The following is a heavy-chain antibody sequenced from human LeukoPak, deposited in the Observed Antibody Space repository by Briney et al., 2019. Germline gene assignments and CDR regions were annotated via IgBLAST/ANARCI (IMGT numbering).Heavy chain of an antibody. J-gene: IGHJ6*03. CDR3: ATMSGYDSRNYYYYMDV. Sequence: ASVKVSCKASGYTFTSYDINWVRQATGQGLEWMGWMNPNSGNTGYAQKFQGRVTMTRNTSISTAYMELSSPRSEDTAVYYCATMSGYDSRNYYYYMDVWGKGTTVTISS. CDR2: MNPNSGNT. CDR1: GYTFTSYD. D-gene: IGHD5-12*01. V-gene: IGHV1-8*01.